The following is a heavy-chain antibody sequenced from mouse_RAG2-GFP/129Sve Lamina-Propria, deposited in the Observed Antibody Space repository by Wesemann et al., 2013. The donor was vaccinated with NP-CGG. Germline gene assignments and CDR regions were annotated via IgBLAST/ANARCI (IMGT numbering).Heavy chain of an antibody. V-gene: IGHV1-15*01. D-gene: IGHD4-1*01. CDR1: GYTFTDYE. Sequence: QVQLQQSGAELVRPGASVTLSCKASGYTFTDYEMHWVKQTPVHGLEWIGAIDPETGGTAYNQKFKGKAILTADKSSSTAYMELRSLTSEDSAVYYCTRLGHWYFDVWGTGTTVTVSS. CDR3: TRLGHWYFDV. J-gene: IGHJ1*03. CDR2: IDPETGGT.